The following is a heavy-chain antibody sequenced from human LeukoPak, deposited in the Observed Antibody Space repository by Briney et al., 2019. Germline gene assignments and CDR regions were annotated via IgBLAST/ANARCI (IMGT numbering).Heavy chain of an antibody. V-gene: IGHV4-34*01. Sequence: SETLSLTCAVYGGSFSGYYWNWIRQPPGKGLEWIGEINHSGSTNYNPSLKSRVTISVDTSKNQFSLKLSSVTAADTAVYYCARIRRYYYDSSGYYSFDPWGQGTLVTVSS. CDR1: GGSFSGYY. CDR2: INHSGST. J-gene: IGHJ5*02. D-gene: IGHD3-22*01. CDR3: ARIRRYYYDSSGYYSFDP.